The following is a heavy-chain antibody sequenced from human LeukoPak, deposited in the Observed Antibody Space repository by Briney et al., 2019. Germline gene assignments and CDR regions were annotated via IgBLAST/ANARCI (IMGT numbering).Heavy chain of an antibody. Sequence: SVKVSCKASGGTFSSYAISWVRQAPGQGLEWMGRIIPILGIANYAQKIQGRVTITADKSTSTAYMELSSLRSEDTAVYYCATVAHAVAVAGRLDAFDIWGQGTMVTVSS. CDR1: GGTFSSYA. V-gene: IGHV1-69*04. D-gene: IGHD6-19*01. J-gene: IGHJ3*02. CDR3: ATVAHAVAVAGRLDAFDI. CDR2: IIPILGIA.